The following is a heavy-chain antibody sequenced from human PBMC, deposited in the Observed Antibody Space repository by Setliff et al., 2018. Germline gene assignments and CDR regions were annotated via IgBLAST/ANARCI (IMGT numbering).Heavy chain of an antibody. CDR3: ARLALTGYDTSGYYYALDYYYYMDL. V-gene: IGHV3-23*01. Sequence: PGGSLRLSCATSGFTFSSYAMRWVRQAPGQGLEWVSAMSASGTSTSHADSVKGRFTISGDNANHSLHLQMNSLRAEDTAVYFCARLALTGYDTSGYYYALDYYYYMDLWGKGATVTVSS. CDR2: MSASGTST. CDR1: GFTFSSYA. J-gene: IGHJ6*03. D-gene: IGHD3-22*01.